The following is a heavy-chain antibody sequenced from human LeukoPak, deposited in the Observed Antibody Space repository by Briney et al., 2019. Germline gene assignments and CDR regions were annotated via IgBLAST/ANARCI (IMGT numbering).Heavy chain of an antibody. J-gene: IGHJ5*02. V-gene: IGHV1-2*02. CDR2: INPNSGGT. Sequence: ASVKVSCKASGYTFTGYYMHWVRQAPGQGLEWLGWINPNSGGTNYAQKFQGRVTMTRDTSISTAYMELSRLRSDDTAVYYCARGGDSSSWYGWFDPWGQGTLVTVSS. CDR3: ARGGDSSSWYGWFDP. CDR1: GYTFTGYY. D-gene: IGHD6-13*01.